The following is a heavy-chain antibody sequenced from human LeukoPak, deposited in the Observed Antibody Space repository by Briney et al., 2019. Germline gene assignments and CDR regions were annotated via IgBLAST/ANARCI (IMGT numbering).Heavy chain of an antibody. CDR1: GGSIRGYY. J-gene: IGHJ6*03. V-gene: IGHV4-59*01. CDR3: ARDTHYYYYYMDV. Sequence: SETLSLTCTVSGGSIRGYYWNWIRQSPGKALEWIGYIYYSGSTNYNPSLKSRVTISVDTSKNQFSLKLSSVTAADTAVYYCARDTHYYYYYMDVWGKGTTVTVSS. CDR2: IYYSGST.